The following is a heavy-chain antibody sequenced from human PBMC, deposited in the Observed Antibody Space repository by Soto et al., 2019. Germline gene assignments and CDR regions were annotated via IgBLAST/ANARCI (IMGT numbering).Heavy chain of an antibody. CDR3: ASDSYGYNLYDD. D-gene: IGHD5-18*01. J-gene: IGHJ4*02. Sequence: PSETLSLTCTVSGGSISSGDYYWSWISQPPGKGLEWIGYIYYSGSAYYNPSLKSRVTISVDTSKNQFSLKLSSVTAADTAVYYGASDSYGYNLYDDCGQGSLVT. CDR1: GGSISSGDYY. CDR2: IYYSGSA. V-gene: IGHV4-30-4*01.